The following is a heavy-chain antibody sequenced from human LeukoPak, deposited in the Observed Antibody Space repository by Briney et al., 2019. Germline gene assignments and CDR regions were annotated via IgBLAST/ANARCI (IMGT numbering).Heavy chain of an antibody. J-gene: IGHJ4*02. V-gene: IGHV1-2*02. Sequence: GASVKVSCKASGYTFTGYYMHWVRQAPGQGLEWMGWINPNSGGTNYAQKFQGRVTMTRDTSISTAYMELSRLRSDDTAVYYCARARGMNPQADYFDYWGQGTLVTVSS. D-gene: IGHD3-16*01. CDR2: INPNSGGT. CDR3: ARARGMNPQADYFDY. CDR1: GYTFTGYY.